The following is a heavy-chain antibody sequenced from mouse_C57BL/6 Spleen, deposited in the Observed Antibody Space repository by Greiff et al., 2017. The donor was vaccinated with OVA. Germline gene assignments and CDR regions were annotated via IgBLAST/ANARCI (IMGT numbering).Heavy chain of an antibody. CDR3: TRGNGYGGVDY. Sequence: VQLQQPGAELVKPGASVKMSCKASGYTFTSYWITWVKQRPGQGLEWIGAIYPGSGSTTYNEKFKSKATLTVDTSSSTAYMQLSSLTSEDSAVSYCTRGNGYGGVDYWGQGTTLTVSS. V-gene: IGHV1-55*01. CDR1: GYTFTSYW. J-gene: IGHJ2*01. D-gene: IGHD2-2*01. CDR2: IYPGSGST.